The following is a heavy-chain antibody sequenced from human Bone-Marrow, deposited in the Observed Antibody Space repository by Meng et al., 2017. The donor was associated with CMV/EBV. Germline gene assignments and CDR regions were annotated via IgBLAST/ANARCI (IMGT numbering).Heavy chain of an antibody. Sequence: ASVKVSCKAARYTFTGYYMHWVRQAPGQGLEWMGGINPNSGGTNYAQKFQGRVTMTRDTSISTAYMELSRLRSDDTAVYYCARRVASVVAGSLDYWGQGTLVTVSS. D-gene: IGHD2-15*01. CDR3: ARRVASVVAGSLDY. V-gene: IGHV1-2*02. J-gene: IGHJ4*02. CDR1: RYTFTGYY. CDR2: INPNSGGT.